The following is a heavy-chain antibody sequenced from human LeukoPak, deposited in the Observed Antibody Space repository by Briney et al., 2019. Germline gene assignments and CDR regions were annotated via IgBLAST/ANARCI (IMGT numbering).Heavy chain of an antibody. CDR2: TNTDGTNT. V-gene: IGHV3-74*01. D-gene: IGHD3-10*02. CDR1: GFTFSTFW. CDR3: AELGITMIGGV. Sequence: GGSLRLSCAASGFTFSTFWMHWVRQAPGKGLLWVSQTNTDGTNTNYADSAKGRFTISRDNAKNSLYLQMNSLRAEDTAVYYCAELGITMIGGVWGKGTTVTISS. J-gene: IGHJ6*04.